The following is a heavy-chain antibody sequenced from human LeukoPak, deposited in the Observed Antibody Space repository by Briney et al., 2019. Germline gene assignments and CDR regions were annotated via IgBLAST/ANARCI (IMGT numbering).Heavy chain of an antibody. CDR2: MNPNSGNT. D-gene: IGHD3-9*01. J-gene: IGHJ3*02. V-gene: IGHV1-8*01. CDR1: GYTFTSYD. CDR3: ARAHYDILTGYDDAFDI. Sequence: GASVKVSCKASGYTFTSYDINWVRQATGQGLEWMGWMNPNSGNTGYAQKFRGRVTMTRNTSISTAYMELSSLGSEDTAVYYCARAHYDILTGYDDAFDIWGQGTMVTVSS.